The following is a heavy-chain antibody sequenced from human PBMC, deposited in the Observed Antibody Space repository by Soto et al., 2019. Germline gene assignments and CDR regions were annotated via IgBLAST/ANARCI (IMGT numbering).Heavy chain of an antibody. Sequence: GESLKISCKSSGYTFTSYWIGWVRQMPGKGLEWMGIIYPGDSDTRYSPSFQGQVTISADKSISTAYLQWSSLKASDTAMYYCARHIITGTTGFDYWGQGTVATVSS. V-gene: IGHV5-51*01. CDR2: IYPGDSDT. CDR1: GYTFTSYW. D-gene: IGHD1-20*01. CDR3: ARHIITGTTGFDY. J-gene: IGHJ4*02.